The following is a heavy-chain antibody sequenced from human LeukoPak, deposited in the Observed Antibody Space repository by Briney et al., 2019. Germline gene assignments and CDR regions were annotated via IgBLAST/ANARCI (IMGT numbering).Heavy chain of an antibody. V-gene: IGHV3-48*01. CDR1: GFTLNMYS. Sequence: GGSLRLSCAASGFTLNMYSMNWVRQAPGKGLEWVSYVSSISSLIYYSDSVRGRFTISRDSATNSVSLQMNSLRVEDTAVYYCAREDGYCSGGSCYTWYYMDVWGKGTTVTVSS. J-gene: IGHJ6*03. D-gene: IGHD2-15*01. CDR2: VSSISSLI. CDR3: AREDGYCSGGSCYTWYYMDV.